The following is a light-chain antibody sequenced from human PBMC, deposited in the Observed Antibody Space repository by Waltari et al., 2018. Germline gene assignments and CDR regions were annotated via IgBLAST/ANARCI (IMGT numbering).Light chain of an antibody. CDR1: QSVSRSY. CDR3: QQYGSSHT. J-gene: IGKJ4*01. V-gene: IGKV3-20*01. Sequence: EIVLTQSPGTLSLSPGERATLSCRASQSVSRSYLAWYQQKPGQAPRLLIYGASSRATGIPDRFSGSGSGTDFTLTISRLEPEDFAVYYCQQYGSSHTFGGGTKVEIK. CDR2: GAS.